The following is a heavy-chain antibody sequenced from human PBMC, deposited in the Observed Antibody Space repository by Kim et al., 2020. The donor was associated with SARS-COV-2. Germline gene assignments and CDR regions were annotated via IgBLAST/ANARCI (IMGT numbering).Heavy chain of an antibody. D-gene: IGHD3-3*01. V-gene: IGHV3-48*02. Sequence: GGSLRLSCAASGFTFSSYSMNWVRQAPGKGLEWVSYISSSSSTIYYADSVKGRFTISRDNAKNSLYLQMNSLRDEDTAVYYCARDPDPDGEWFDAFDIWGQGTMVTVSS. CDR2: ISSSSSTI. CDR1: GFTFSSYS. J-gene: IGHJ3*02. CDR3: ARDPDPDGEWFDAFDI.